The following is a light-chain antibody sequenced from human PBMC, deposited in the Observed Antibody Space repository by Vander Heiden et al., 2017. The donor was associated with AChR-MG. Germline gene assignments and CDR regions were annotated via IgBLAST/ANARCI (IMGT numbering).Light chain of an antibody. CDR1: QSISWW. CDR2: KAS. CDR3: QHENSYPYT. J-gene: IGKJ2*01. Sequence: IQMTQFPSTLSASLRDTVPIPCRASQSISWWLAWYQQKPGKAPKLLIYKASNLESGVPSRFSGSGSGTEFTLTISSLQPDDVATYYCQHENSYPYTFGQRTKLEIK. V-gene: IGKV1-5*03.